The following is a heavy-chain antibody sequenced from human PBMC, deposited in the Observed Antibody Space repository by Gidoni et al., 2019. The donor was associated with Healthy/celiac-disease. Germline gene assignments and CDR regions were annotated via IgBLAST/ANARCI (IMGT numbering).Heavy chain of an antibody. CDR1: GFTFSSYG. J-gene: IGHJ4*02. D-gene: IGHD4-17*01. CDR3: ARDLMTTGYFDY. CDR2: IWYDGSNK. Sequence: QVQLVESGGGVVQPGRSLRLSCAASGFTFSSYGMHWVRQAPGKGLEWVAVIWYDGSNKYYADSVKGLFTISRDNSKNTLYLQMNSLRAEDTAVYYCARDLMTTGYFDYWGQGTLVTVSS. V-gene: IGHV3-33*01.